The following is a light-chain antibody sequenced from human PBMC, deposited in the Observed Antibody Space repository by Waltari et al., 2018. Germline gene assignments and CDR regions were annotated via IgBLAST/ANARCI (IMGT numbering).Light chain of an antibody. CDR2: DAS. CDR3: QQRSNWPPGNT. J-gene: IGKJ4*01. CDR1: QSVSSY. V-gene: IGKV3-11*01. Sequence: EIVLTQSPANLSLSPGERATLSCRASQSVSSYLAWYQQKPGQAPRLLIYDASNRATGIPARFSGSGSGTDFTLTISSLEPEDFAVYYCQQRSNWPPGNTFGGGTKVEIK.